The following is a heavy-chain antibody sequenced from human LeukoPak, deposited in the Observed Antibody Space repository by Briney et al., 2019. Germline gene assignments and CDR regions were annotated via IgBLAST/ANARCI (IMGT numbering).Heavy chain of an antibody. CDR1: GGSISSSSYY. J-gene: IGHJ4*02. D-gene: IGHD3-9*01. V-gene: IGHV3-23*01. CDR3: AKCPVYYDIKRGYYLDY. CDR2: ISGSDGST. Sequence: ETLSLTCTVSGGSISSSSYYWGWVRQAPGKGLEWVSAISGSDGSTYYADSVKGRFTISRDNSKNTLYLLMNSLRAEDTAVYYCAKCPVYYDIKRGYYLDYWGQGTLVTVSS.